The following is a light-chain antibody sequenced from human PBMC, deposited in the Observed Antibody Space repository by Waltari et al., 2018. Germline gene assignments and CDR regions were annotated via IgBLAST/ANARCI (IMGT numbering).Light chain of an antibody. CDR1: QSVRSF. J-gene: IGKJ2*01. Sequence: EIVLTQSPGTLSLSPGDRATLSCRASQSVRSFLAWYQQRHGQAPRLLIYDASKRAPGIPARFSGSGSGTDFTLTVSSLEPEDFAVYFCQQRSNLPYTFGQGTNLEI. CDR2: DAS. CDR3: QQRSNLPYT. V-gene: IGKV3-11*01.